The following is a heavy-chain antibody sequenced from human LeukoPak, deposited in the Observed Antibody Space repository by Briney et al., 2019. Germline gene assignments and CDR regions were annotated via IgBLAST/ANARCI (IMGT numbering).Heavy chain of an antibody. CDR3: ARARSSYGYGDAFDI. D-gene: IGHD5-18*01. V-gene: IGHV3-30*04. CDR2: ISYDGSSK. CDR1: GFTFSTYA. Sequence: GGSLRLSCAASGFTFSTYAMHWVRQAPGKGLEWVAVISYDGSSKYYADSVKGRFTISRDNSKNTLYLQMNSLRAEDTAVYYCARARSSYGYGDAFDIWGQGAMVTVSS. J-gene: IGHJ3*02.